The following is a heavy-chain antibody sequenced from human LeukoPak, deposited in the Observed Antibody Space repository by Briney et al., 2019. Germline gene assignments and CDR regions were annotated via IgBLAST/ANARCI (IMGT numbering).Heavy chain of an antibody. CDR2: IRSDGYHT. CDR1: GFVFDTHD. Sequence: GGSLRLSCGASGFVFDTHDMHWVRQAPGKGLEWVAYIRSDGYHTYYADSVKGRFAITRDNSKNTMYLQMNSLRLEDMAVYYCAKPSGSGIDYWGRGIRVTVSS. V-gene: IGHV3-30*02. J-gene: IGHJ4*01. D-gene: IGHD1-26*01. CDR3: AKPSGSGIDY.